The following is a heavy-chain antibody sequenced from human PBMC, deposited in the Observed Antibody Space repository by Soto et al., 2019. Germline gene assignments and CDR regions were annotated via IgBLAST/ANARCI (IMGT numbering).Heavy chain of an antibody. V-gene: IGHV3-66*01. Sequence: GGSLRLSCAASGFTVNSNYMSWVRQAPGKGLEWVSVIYSDGSTYYPGSVKGRFTTSRENAKNSLYLQMNSLRAGDTAVYYCARAYYYDSSGYYLDYGAQGTLVNVSS. D-gene: IGHD3-22*01. J-gene: IGHJ4*02. CDR1: GFTVNSNY. CDR3: ARAYYYDSSGYYLDY. CDR2: IYSDGST.